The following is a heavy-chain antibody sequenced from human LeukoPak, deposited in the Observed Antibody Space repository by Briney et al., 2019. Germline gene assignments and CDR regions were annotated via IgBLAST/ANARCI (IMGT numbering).Heavy chain of an antibody. Sequence: GGSLRLSCAASGFTFSSYGMPWVRQAPGKGLEWVASIRYDGSSKYYADSVKGRFTISRDNSKNTLYLQMNSLRAEDTAVYYCAKVNFYYYYMDGWGKATTVSVS. CDR1: GFTFSSYG. CDR2: IRYDGSSK. V-gene: IGHV3-30*02. CDR3: AKVNFYYYYMDG. J-gene: IGHJ6*03.